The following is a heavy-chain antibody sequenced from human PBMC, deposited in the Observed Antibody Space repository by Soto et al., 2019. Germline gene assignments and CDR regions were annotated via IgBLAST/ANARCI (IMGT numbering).Heavy chain of an antibody. Sequence: PGGSLRLSCAASGFTFSSYAMSWVRQAPGKGLEWVSAISGSGGSTYYADSVKGRFTISRDNSKNTLYLQMNSLRAGDTAVYYCAKVSYDSSGYYFDPDAFDIWGQGTMVTVSS. CDR1: GFTFSSYA. CDR3: AKVSYDSSGYYFDPDAFDI. J-gene: IGHJ3*02. V-gene: IGHV3-23*01. D-gene: IGHD3-22*01. CDR2: ISGSGGST.